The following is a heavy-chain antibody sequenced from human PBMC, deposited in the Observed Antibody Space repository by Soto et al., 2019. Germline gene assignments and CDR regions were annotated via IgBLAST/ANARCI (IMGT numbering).Heavy chain of an antibody. V-gene: IGHV4-31*03. Sequence: SETLSLTCTVSGGSISSGGYYWSWIRQHPGKGLEWIGYIYYSGSTYYNPSLKSRVTISVDTSKNQFSLKLSSVTAADTAVYYCARSAIAGGYYYYYGMDVWGQGTTVTVSS. J-gene: IGHJ6*02. CDR1: GGSISSGGYY. D-gene: IGHD3-16*01. CDR3: ARSAIAGGYYYYYGMDV. CDR2: IYYSGST.